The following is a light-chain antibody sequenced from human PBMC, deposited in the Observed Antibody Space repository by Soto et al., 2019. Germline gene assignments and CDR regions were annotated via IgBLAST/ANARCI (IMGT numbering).Light chain of an antibody. CDR2: KAS. CDR1: QTISSW. CDR3: QLYNSYSEA. Sequence: DIQMTQSPSTLSGSVGDRVTITCRASQTISSWLAWYQQKPGKAPKLLIYKASTLTSGVPSGFSGGGSVTEITLIISSLQPDDFEAYYCQLYNSYSEAFGQGTKVKLK. J-gene: IGKJ1*01. V-gene: IGKV1-5*03.